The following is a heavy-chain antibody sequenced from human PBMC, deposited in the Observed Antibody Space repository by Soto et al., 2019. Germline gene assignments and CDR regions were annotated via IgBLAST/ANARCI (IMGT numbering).Heavy chain of an antibody. J-gene: IGHJ4*02. D-gene: IGHD3-16*01. CDR3: AVSEDRGGRTTFIY. V-gene: IGHV3-9*01. CDR1: GFTFDDNA. Sequence: GGSLRLSYAVSGFTFDDNAMHWVRQAPEKGLERVSGINWKSDIGYADSVKGRFTISRDNAENSLYLQMNSLRAEDTALYYCAVSEDRGGRTTFIYWGQGTQVSVSS. CDR2: INWKSDI.